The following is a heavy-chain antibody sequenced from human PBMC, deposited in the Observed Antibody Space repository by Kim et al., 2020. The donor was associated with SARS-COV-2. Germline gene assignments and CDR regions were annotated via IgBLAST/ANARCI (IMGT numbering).Heavy chain of an antibody. CDR2: ISSSGSTI. D-gene: IGHD3-10*01. Sequence: GGSLRLSCAASGFTFSDYYMSWIRQAPGKGLEWVSYISSSGSTIYYADSVKGRFTISRDNAKNSLYLQMNSLRAEDTAVYYCARHPNYYGSGSYNSPWHYGMDGWGQGTTVTVSS. CDR1: GFTFSDYY. V-gene: IGHV3-11*04. J-gene: IGHJ6*02. CDR3: ARHPNYYGSGSYNSPWHYGMDG.